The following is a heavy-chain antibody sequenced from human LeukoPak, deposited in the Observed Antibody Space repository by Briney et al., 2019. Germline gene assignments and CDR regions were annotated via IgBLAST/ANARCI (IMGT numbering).Heavy chain of an antibody. V-gene: IGHV4-59*01. CDR3: ARDRGYYGSGSYYHFDY. J-gene: IGHJ4*02. D-gene: IGHD3-10*01. CDR2: VYYSGST. CDR1: GGSISSYY. Sequence: PSETLSLTCTVSGGSISSYYWTWIRQPPGKGLQWIGYVYYSGSTNYNPSLKSRVTISVDASKNQFSLKLSSVTAADTAVYYCARDRGYYGSGSYYHFDYWGQGTLVTVSS.